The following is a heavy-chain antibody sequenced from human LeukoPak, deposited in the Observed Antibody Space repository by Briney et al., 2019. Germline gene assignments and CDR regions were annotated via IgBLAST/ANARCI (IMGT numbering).Heavy chain of an antibody. D-gene: IGHD2-21*02. Sequence: ASVKVSCKASGYTFTGYYMHWVRQAPGQGLEWMGWINPNSGGTNYAQKFQGRVTMTRDTSISTAYMELSRLRSDDTAVYYCANGGYCGGDCSSTAFDIWGQGTMVTVSS. CDR2: INPNSGGT. V-gene: IGHV1-2*02. CDR3: ANGGYCGGDCSSTAFDI. J-gene: IGHJ3*02. CDR1: GYTFTGYY.